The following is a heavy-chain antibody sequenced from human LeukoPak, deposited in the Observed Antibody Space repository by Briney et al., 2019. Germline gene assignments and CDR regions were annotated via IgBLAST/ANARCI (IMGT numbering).Heavy chain of an antibody. V-gene: IGHV1-69-2*01. J-gene: IGHJ4*02. CDR1: GYTFTDYY. CDR2: VDPEDGET. Sequence: ASVKVSCKVSGYTFTDYYMHWVQQAPGKGLEWMGLVDPEDGETIYAEKFQGRVTITADTSTDTAYMELSSLRSEDTAVYYCATAKAVAGDFDYWGQGPLVTVSS. CDR3: ATAKAVAGDFDY. D-gene: IGHD6-19*01.